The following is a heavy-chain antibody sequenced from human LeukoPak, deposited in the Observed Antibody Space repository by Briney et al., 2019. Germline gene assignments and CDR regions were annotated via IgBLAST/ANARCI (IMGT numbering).Heavy chain of an antibody. CDR2: ISWNSGSI. Sequence: PGRSLRLSCAASGFTFDDYAMHWVRQAPGKGLEWVSGISWNSGSIGYADSVKGRFTISRDNAKNSLHLQMNSLRAEDMALYYCAKAGYCSSTSCYFDYWGQGTLVTVSS. CDR3: AKAGYCSSTSCYFDY. V-gene: IGHV3-9*03. D-gene: IGHD2-2*01. J-gene: IGHJ4*02. CDR1: GFTFDDYA.